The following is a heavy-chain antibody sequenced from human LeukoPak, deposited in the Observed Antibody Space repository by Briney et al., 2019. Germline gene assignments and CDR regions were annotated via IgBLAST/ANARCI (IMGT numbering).Heavy chain of an antibody. CDR3: ARVGYNWNYVLRY. Sequence: GGSLRLSCAASGFTVSSNYMSWVRQAPGKGLEWVSGLYSGGGTYYADYAKGRFDISRDNSKNTLYLQMNSLRAEDTAVYYCARVGYNWNYVLRYWGQGTLVTVSS. CDR1: GFTVSSNY. D-gene: IGHD1-7*01. J-gene: IGHJ4*02. V-gene: IGHV3-66*01. CDR2: LYSGGGT.